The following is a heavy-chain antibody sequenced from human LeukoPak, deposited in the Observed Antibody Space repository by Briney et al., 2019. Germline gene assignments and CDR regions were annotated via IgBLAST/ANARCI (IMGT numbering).Heavy chain of an antibody. CDR3: AGDGQPLDYGDVT. V-gene: IGHV4-61*01. Sequence: SETLSLTCTVSGGSVSSGSYYWSWIRQPPGKGLDWIGYIYYSGSTNYNPSLKSRVTISVDTSKNQFSLKLSSVTAADTAVYYCAGDGQPLDYGDVTWGQGTLVTVSS. CDR1: GGSVSSGSYY. J-gene: IGHJ5*02. CDR2: IYYSGST. D-gene: IGHD4-17*01.